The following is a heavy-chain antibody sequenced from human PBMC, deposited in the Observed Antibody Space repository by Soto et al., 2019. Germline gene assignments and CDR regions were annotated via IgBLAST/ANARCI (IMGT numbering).Heavy chain of an antibody. CDR1: GFALSPYW. CDR3: ARLTEAVTTFVY. Sequence: GGSLRLSCEASGFALSPYWMSWVRQAPGKGLEWVASINQGGSVKHYVDSVRGRFSISRDNAKNSLFLQMNSLSAEGTAVYYCARLTEAVTTFVYWGQGTPVTVSS. D-gene: IGHD1-1*01. CDR2: INQGGSVK. J-gene: IGHJ4*02. V-gene: IGHV3-7*03.